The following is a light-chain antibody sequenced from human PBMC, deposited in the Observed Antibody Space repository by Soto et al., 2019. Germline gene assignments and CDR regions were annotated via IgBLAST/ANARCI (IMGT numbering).Light chain of an antibody. V-gene: IGKV3-15*01. Sequence: EVVMTQSPATLSVSPGERATLSCRASQSVSSNLAWYQQKPGQAPRLLIYGASTRATGFPARFSGGGSGTEFSLTISSLQSEDFAVYYCQHYNNWPLTFGGGTKV. CDR2: GAS. CDR1: QSVSSN. J-gene: IGKJ4*01. CDR3: QHYNNWPLT.